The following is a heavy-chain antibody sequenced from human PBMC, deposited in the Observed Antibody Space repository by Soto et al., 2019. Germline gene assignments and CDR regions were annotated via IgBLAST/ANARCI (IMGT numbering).Heavy chain of an antibody. CDR2: INPNSGGT. CDR3: ARVGSTIFHFDY. D-gene: IGHD3-3*01. CDR1: GYTFTGYY. V-gene: IGHV1-2*04. J-gene: IGHJ4*02. Sequence: ASVKVSCKASGYTFTGYYMPWVREAPGQGLEWMGWINPNSGGTNYAQKFQGWVTMTRDTSISTAYMELSRLRSDDTAVYYCARVGSTIFHFDYWGQGTLVTVSS.